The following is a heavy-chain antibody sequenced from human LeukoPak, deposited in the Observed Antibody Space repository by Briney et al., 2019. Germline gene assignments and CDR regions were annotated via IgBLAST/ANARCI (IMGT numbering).Heavy chain of an antibody. V-gene: IGHV3-7*01. CDR3: ARVFGGYGDYFDY. CDR2: IKQDGSEK. CDR1: GFTFSSYW. J-gene: IGHJ4*02. D-gene: IGHD4-17*01. Sequence: LGGSLRLSCAASGFTFSSYWMRWVRQAPGKGLEWVANIKQDGSEKYYVDSVKGRFTISRDNAKNSLYLQMNSLRAEDTAVYYCARVFGGYGDYFDYWGQGTLVTVSS.